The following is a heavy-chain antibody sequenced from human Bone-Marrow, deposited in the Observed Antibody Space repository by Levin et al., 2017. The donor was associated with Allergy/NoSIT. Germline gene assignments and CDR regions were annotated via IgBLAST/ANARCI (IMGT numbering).Heavy chain of an antibody. CDR1: GYRFYGQW. D-gene: IGHD2/OR15-2a*01. J-gene: IGHJ4*02. CDR3: VRPIYSYSSYYFDS. Sequence: GESLKISCKTAGYRFYGQWIGWVRQMPGKGLEWMGSIFPGDTDTIYNPSFQGHVTISADRSINTAYLQWNSLKASDTAMYFCVRPIYSYSSYYFDSWGQGTLVTVSS. CDR2: IFPGDTDT. V-gene: IGHV5-51*01.